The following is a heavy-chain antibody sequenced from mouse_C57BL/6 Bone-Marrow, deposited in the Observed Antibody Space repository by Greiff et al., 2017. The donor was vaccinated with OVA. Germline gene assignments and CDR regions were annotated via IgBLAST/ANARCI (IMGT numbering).Heavy chain of an antibody. J-gene: IGHJ3*01. V-gene: IGHV1-82*01. CDR3: ARRTAQATFAY. CDR1: GYAFSSSW. CDR2: IYPGDGDT. D-gene: IGHD3-2*02. Sequence: VKLQESGPELVKPGASVKISCKASGYAFSSSWMNWVKQRPGKGLEWIGRIYPGDGDTNYNGKFKGKATLTADKSSSTAYMHLSSLTSEDSAVYFCARRTAQATFAYWGQGTLVTVSA.